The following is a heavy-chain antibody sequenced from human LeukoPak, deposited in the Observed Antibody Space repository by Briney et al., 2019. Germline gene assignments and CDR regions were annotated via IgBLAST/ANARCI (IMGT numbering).Heavy chain of an antibody. V-gene: IGHV3-7*03. CDR3: AREPPFGPAAISFDY. J-gene: IGHJ4*02. CDR1: GFIFRNYW. Sequence: GGSLRLSCAASGFIFRNYWMTWVRQAPGKGLEWVAKINQDGSETYYVDSVKGRFTISRDNVKSSLYLQMNSLRAEDTAVYYCAREPPFGPAAISFDYWGQGTLVTVSS. CDR2: INQDGSET. D-gene: IGHD2-2*02.